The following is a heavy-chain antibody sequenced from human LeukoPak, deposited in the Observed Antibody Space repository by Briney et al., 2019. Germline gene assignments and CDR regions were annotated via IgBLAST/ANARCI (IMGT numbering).Heavy chain of an antibody. Sequence: PSETLSLTCAVYGGSFSGYYWSWIRQPPGKGLEWIGEINHSGSTNYNPSLKSRVTISVDTSKNQFSLELSSVTAADTAVYYCARGLGYSSSWYQYWGQGTLVTVSS. CDR1: GGSFSGYY. D-gene: IGHD6-13*01. CDR2: INHSGST. V-gene: IGHV4-34*01. CDR3: ARGLGYSSSWYQY. J-gene: IGHJ4*02.